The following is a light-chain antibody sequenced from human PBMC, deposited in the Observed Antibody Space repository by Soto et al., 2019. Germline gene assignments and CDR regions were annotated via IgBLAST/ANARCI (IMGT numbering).Light chain of an antibody. J-gene: IGKJ4*01. Sequence: EIVMTQSPATLSVSPGERATLSCRASQSVSSDLAWYQHKPGQAPRLLIYGASTRATGIPARFSGSGSGTDFTLTISSLQSEDVAVYYCQQYYNWPVTFGGGTKVDI. CDR2: GAS. CDR3: QQYYNWPVT. CDR1: QSVSSD. V-gene: IGKV3-15*01.